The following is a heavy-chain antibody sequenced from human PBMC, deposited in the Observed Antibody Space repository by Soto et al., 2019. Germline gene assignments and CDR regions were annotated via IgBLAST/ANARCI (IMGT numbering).Heavy chain of an antibody. D-gene: IGHD3-10*01. CDR2: ISPANGDK. J-gene: IGHJ2*01. CDR3: ARGRYFATTHRQWWYFDF. Sequence: QVELVPSGPEVKRPGDSVKVSCKTSGYTFITNGINWVRQAPGQGLEWMGWISPANGDKKYAQKFKDRVTLTSETSADTVYMELTNLRSDDTAVYFCARGRYFATTHRQWWYFDFWGRGTLVTVSS. CDR1: GYTFITNG. V-gene: IGHV1-18*01.